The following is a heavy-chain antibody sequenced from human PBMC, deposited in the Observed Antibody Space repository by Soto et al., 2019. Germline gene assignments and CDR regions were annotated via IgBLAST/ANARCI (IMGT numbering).Heavy chain of an antibody. CDR2: IYHGVST. Sequence: PSETLSLTCAVSGYSISSGDYWGWLRQPPGKGLEWIGSIYHGVSTYYNPSLNSRVTLSIDMTNNHVSLILNSVTAADTAVYYCARVGPWVPYYYDSSPYTFENWFDPWGQGTLVTVSS. V-gene: IGHV4-38-2*01. J-gene: IGHJ5*02. CDR3: ARVGPWVPYYYDSSPYTFENWFDP. CDR1: GYSISSGDY. D-gene: IGHD3-22*01.